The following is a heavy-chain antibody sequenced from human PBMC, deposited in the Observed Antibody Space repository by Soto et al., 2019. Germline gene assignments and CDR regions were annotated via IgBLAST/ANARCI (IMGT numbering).Heavy chain of an antibody. J-gene: IGHJ4*02. D-gene: IGHD3-22*01. CDR3: ARNYYDGSGLYY. Sequence: SETLSLTCTVSGGSISSTSYHWVWIRQPPGKGLEWIGSLDYSGGTFCNPSLKSRVTISADTSENQFSLKVNSVTAADTAVYYCARNYYDGSGLYYWGQGTLVTVSS. CDR1: GGSISSTSYH. CDR2: LDYSGGT. V-gene: IGHV4-39*01.